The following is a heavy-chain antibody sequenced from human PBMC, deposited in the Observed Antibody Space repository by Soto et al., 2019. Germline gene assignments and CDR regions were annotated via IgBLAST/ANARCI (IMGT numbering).Heavy chain of an antibody. V-gene: IGHV3-7*01. Sequence: EVQLVESGGGLVQPGGSLRLSCAASGFTFSSYWMRWVRQATGKGLEWVANIKQDGSEKYYVDSVKGRFSISRDNAKNSLYLKMNSLRAEDTAVYYCARSRYYDFWSADREVDPWGKGTLVTVSS. CDR2: IKQDGSEK. CDR1: GFTFSSYW. D-gene: IGHD3-3*01. CDR3: ARSRYYDFWSADREVDP. J-gene: IGHJ5*02.